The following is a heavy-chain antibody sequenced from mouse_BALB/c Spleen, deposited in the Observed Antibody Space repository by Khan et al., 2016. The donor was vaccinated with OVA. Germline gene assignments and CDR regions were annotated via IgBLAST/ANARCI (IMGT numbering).Heavy chain of an antibody. CDR1: GYTFTTYW. J-gene: IGHJ3*01. CDR3: TKVGTTRCWFAY. CDR2: INPSTGYT. D-gene: IGHD2-14*01. V-gene: IGHV1-7*01. Sequence: QVQLQQSGAELAKPGASVKMSCKASGYTFTTYWMHWVKQRPGQGLGWIGYINPSTGYTEYNQKFKDKATFTADKSSSKAYMQLSSLTSEDSAVYYCTKVGTTRCWFAYCGQGTLVTVSA.